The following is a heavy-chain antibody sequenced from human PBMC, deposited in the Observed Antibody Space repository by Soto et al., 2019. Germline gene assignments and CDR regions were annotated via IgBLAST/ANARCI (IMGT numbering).Heavy chain of an antibody. CDR1: GITFSGSA. D-gene: IGHD6-13*01. V-gene: IGHV3-73*01. CDR3: TKFGYSSSPRGGY. CDR2: IRSKVNSYAT. Sequence: EVQLVESGGGLVQPGGSLKLSCAAAGITFSGSAMHWVRQASGKGLEWVGRIRSKVNSYATAYAASVKGRFTISRDDSKNTAYLQMNSLKTEDTAVYYCTKFGYSSSPRGGYWGQGTLVTVSS. J-gene: IGHJ4*02.